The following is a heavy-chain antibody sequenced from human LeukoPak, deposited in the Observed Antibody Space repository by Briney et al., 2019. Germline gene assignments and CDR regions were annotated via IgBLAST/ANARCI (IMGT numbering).Heavy chain of an antibody. D-gene: IGHD3-22*01. Sequence: GESLKISCKGSGYSFTSYCIGWVRQMPGKGLEWMGIIYPGDSDTTYSPSFQGQVTISADKSISTAYLQWSSLKASDTAMYYCARRGYDSSGYRDAFDIWGQGTMVTVSS. CDR2: IYPGDSDT. CDR3: ARRGYDSSGYRDAFDI. J-gene: IGHJ3*02. CDR1: GYSFTSYC. V-gene: IGHV5-51*01.